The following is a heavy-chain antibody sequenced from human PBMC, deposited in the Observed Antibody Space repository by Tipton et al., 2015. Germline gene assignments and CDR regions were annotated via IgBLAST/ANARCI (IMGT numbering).Heavy chain of an antibody. CDR2: IYYSGTT. CDR3: ARDHRVDYDFWTGYYMDHYYGIDV. V-gene: IGHV4-59*01. Sequence: TLSLTCTVSGGSISGYAWSWIRQPPGKGLEWIGYIYYSGTTNYNPSLKSRVTISVDTSKNQFSLKLNSVTAADTAVYYCARDHRVDYDFWTGYYMDHYYGIDVWGQGTTVTVSS. D-gene: IGHD3-3*01. J-gene: IGHJ6*02. CDR1: GGSISGYA.